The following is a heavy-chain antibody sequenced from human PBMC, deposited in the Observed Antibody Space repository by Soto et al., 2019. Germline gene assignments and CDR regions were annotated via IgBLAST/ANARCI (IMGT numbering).Heavy chain of an antibody. CDR1: GFTFRSYG. J-gene: IGHJ4*02. Sequence: PGGSKRLSCAASGFTFRSYGMHWVRQAPGKGLEWVAVIWYDGSNKYYADSVKGRFTISRDNSKNTLYLQMNSLRAEDTAVYYCARDLARYDFWSGYPPQYYFDYWGQGTLVTVSS. CDR3: ARDLARYDFWSGYPPQYYFDY. D-gene: IGHD3-3*01. CDR2: IWYDGSNK. V-gene: IGHV3-33*01.